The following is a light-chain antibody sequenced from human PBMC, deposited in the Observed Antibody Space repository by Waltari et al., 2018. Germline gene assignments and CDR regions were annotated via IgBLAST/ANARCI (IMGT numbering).Light chain of an antibody. J-gene: IGLJ2*01. CDR1: SCDVGGYNS. CDR3: CSYAQTYTLI. V-gene: IGLV2-11*01. CDR2: AVT. Sequence: QSALTQPRSVSGSPGQSVTISCTGTSCDVGGYNSASWYKQHPGEVPKLMIYAVTKRPSGVPARFSGSKSGNTASLTISGLQAEDEADYYCCSYAQTYTLIFGGGTKVTVL.